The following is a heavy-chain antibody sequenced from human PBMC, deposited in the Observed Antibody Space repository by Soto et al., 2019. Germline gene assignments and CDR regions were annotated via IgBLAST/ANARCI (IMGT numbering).Heavy chain of an antibody. CDR1: GYTFTSYY. D-gene: IGHD3-3*01. J-gene: IGHJ4*02. V-gene: IGHV1-46*01. Sequence: ASVKVSCKASGYTFTSYYMHWVRQAPGQGLEWMGIINPSGGSTSYAQKFQGRVTMTRDTSTSTVYMELSSLRSEDTALYYCARGSVSFYDFWSGYYYYWGQGTLVTVSS. CDR3: ARGSVSFYDFWSGYYYY. CDR2: INPSGGST.